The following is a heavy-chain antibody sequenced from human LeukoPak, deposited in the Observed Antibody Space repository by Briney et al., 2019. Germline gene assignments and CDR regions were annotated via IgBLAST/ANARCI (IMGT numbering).Heavy chain of an antibody. D-gene: IGHD6-19*01. Sequence: PGGSLRLSCAASGFTFGSYAISWVRQAPGKGLEWVSGISESGGSTYYADSVKGRFTISRDNSKNTLYLQMNSLRAEDTAVYYCARDQRSSPAPNWFDPWGQGTLVTVSS. CDR2: ISESGGST. J-gene: IGHJ5*02. CDR1: GFTFGSYA. V-gene: IGHV3-23*01. CDR3: ARDQRSSPAPNWFDP.